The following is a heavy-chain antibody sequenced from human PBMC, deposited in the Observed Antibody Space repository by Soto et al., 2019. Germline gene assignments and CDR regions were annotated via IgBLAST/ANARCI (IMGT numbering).Heavy chain of an antibody. CDR3: ATVGYCSSTSCQTRYYYYGMDV. J-gene: IGHJ6*02. D-gene: IGHD2-2*03. CDR2: ISRSGSDI. V-gene: IGHV3-21*04. CDR1: GFAFNNYG. Sequence: PGGSLRLSCTVSGFAFNNYGINWVRQAPGKGLEWVSYISRSGSDIYYADSVKGRFTISRDNAKNSLFLQMNSLRAEDTAVYYCATVGYCSSTSCQTRYYYYGMDVWGQGTTVTVSS.